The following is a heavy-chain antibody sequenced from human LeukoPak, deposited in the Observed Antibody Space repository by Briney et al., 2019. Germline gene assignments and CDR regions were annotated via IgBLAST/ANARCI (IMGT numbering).Heavy chain of an antibody. CDR1: GFTFSSYW. V-gene: IGHV3-7*01. Sequence: PGGSLRLSCTASGFTFSSYWMNWVRQAPGQGLEWVANIKQDGSEKYYVDSVKGRFTISRDNAKNSLYLQMNSLRAEDTAVYYCARRRSRGYKDDAFDIWGQGTIVTVSS. CDR3: ARRRSRGYKDDAFDI. D-gene: IGHD3-22*01. CDR2: IKQDGSEK. J-gene: IGHJ3*02.